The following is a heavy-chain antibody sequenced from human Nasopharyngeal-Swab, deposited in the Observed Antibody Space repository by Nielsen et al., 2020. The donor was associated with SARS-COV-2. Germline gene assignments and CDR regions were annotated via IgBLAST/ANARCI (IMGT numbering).Heavy chain of an antibody. J-gene: IGHJ4*02. V-gene: IGHV3-30*02. CDR1: GFTFSSYG. D-gene: IGHD6-6*01. CDR2: IRYDGSNK. Sequence: GESLKISCAASGFTFSSYGMHCVRQAQGKGLEWVAFIRYDGSNKYYADSVKGRFTISRDNSKNTLYLQMNSLRAEDTAVYYCAKDSLEYSSSSTDYWGQGTLVTVSS. CDR3: AKDSLEYSSSSTDY.